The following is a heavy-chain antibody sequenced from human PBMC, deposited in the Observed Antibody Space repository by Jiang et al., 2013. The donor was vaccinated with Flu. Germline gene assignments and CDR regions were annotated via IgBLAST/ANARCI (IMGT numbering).Heavy chain of an antibody. D-gene: IGHD4-23*01. CDR1: GYSFTSYW. Sequence: CKGSGYSFTSYWIGWVRQMPGKGLEWMGIIYPGDSDTRYSPSFQGQVTISADKSISTAYLQWSSLKASDTAMYYCARLIYGGNPREYFQHWGQGTLVTVSS. V-gene: IGHV5-51*01. CDR2: IYPGDSDT. J-gene: IGHJ1*01. CDR3: ARLIYGGNPREYFQH.